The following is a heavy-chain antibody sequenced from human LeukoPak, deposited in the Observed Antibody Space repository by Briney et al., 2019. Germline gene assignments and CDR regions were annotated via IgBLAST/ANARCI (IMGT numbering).Heavy chain of an antibody. CDR1: GFIVSSNY. V-gene: IGHV3-66*01. CDR2: IHSSGYT. Sequence: GGSLTLSCAASGFIVSSNYMAWVRQAAGEGREGVSVIHSSGYTNYADSVKGRFTISRENSKNTLYLQMNSLRAEDTAVYYCARGHMSGSRPYYAMDVWGQGTTVTASS. CDR3: ARGHMSGSRPYYAMDV. D-gene: IGHD5-12*01. J-gene: IGHJ6*02.